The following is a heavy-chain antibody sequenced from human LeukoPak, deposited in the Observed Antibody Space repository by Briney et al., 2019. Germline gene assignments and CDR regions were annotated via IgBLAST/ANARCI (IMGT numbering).Heavy chain of an antibody. D-gene: IGHD1-14*01. CDR1: GFTFSSYA. J-gene: IGHJ4*02. V-gene: IGHV3-11*05. CDR3: ARDWNHYDY. Sequence: GGSLRLSCAASGFTFSSYAMSWIRQAPGKGLEWVSYISSSSSYTNYADSVKGRFTISRDNAKNSLYLQMNSLRAEDTAVYYCARDWNHYDYWGQGTLVTVSS. CDR2: ISSSSSYT.